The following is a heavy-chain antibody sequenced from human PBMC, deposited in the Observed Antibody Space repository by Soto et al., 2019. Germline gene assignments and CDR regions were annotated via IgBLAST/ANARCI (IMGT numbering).Heavy chain of an antibody. CDR3: ARGREEYYYDSSGYYFHYYGMDV. Sequence: PSETLSLTFTVSGGSISSYYWSWIRQPPGKGLEWIGYIYYSGSTNYNPSLKSRVTISVDTSKNQFSLKLSSVTAADTAVYYCARGREEYYYDSSGYYFHYYGMDVWGQGTTVTVS. CDR2: IYYSGST. D-gene: IGHD3-22*01. J-gene: IGHJ6*02. CDR1: GGSISSYY. V-gene: IGHV4-59*01.